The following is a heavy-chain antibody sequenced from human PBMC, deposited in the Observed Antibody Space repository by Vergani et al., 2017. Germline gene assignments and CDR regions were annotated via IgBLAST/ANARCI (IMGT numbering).Heavy chain of an antibody. J-gene: IGHJ1*01. D-gene: IGHD5-12*01. CDR1: GDSMNTYY. V-gene: IGHV4-59*12. CDR2: IYYSGST. CDR3: ARDAGRWEATREH. Sequence: QVQLQESGPGLVKPSETLSLTCSVSGDSMNTYYWTWIRQPPGKGLEWIGYIYYSGSTYYNPSLKSRVTISVDTSKNQFSLKLSSVTAADTAVYYCARDAGRWEATREHWGQGTLVTVSS.